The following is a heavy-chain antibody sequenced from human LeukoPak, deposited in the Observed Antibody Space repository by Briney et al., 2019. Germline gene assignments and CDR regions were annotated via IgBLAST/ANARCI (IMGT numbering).Heavy chain of an antibody. J-gene: IGHJ4*02. CDR1: GFTFSSYS. CDR3: ARGTAAGFH. D-gene: IGHD6-13*01. CDR2: ISYDGSNK. Sequence: GGSLRLSCAASGFTFSSYSMNWVRQAPGKGLEWVAVISYDGSNKYYADSVGGRFTISRDNSKNTLYLQMNSLRPEDTAVYYCARGTAAGFHWGQGTLVTVSS. V-gene: IGHV3-30*03.